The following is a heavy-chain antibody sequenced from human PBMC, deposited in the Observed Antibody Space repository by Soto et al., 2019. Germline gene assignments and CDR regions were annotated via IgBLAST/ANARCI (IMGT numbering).Heavy chain of an antibody. CDR1: GFTFSSYA. V-gene: IGHV3-30-3*01. D-gene: IGHD2-2*01. CDR3: ATDSHWAIISPTRAH. Sequence: LRRSCAASGFTFSSYAMHWVRQAPGKGLEWVAVISYDGSNKYDADSVKGRFTISRDTSKNMLFLQMNTLRAEDTAIYYCATDSHWAIISPTRAHWGEATLVTVSS. CDR2: ISYDGSNK. J-gene: IGHJ4*02.